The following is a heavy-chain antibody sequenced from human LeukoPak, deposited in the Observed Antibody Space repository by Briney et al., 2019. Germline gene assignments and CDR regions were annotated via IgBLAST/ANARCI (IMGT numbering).Heavy chain of an antibody. Sequence: PGGSLRLSCAASGFTFSSYDMHWVRQATGKGLEWVSAIGTAGDTYYPGSVKGRFTISRENAKNSLYLQMNSLRAGDTAVYYCAREATRFGESRGPLDYYGMDVWGQGTTVTVSS. V-gene: IGHV3-13*01. D-gene: IGHD3-10*01. J-gene: IGHJ6*02. CDR2: IGTAGDT. CDR3: AREATRFGESRGPLDYYGMDV. CDR1: GFTFSSYD.